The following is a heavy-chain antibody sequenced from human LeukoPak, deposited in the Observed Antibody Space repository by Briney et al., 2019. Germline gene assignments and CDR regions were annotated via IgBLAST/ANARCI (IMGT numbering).Heavy chain of an antibody. V-gene: IGHV3-21*01. CDR1: GFTFSSYW. D-gene: IGHD6-6*01. CDR3: ARDFRIAARPYFVWSAFDI. CDR2: ISSSSSYI. J-gene: IGHJ3*02. Sequence: GGSLRLSCAASGFTFSSYWMTWVRQAPGKGLEWVSSISSSSSYIYYADSVKGRFTISRDNAKNSLYLQMNSLRAEDTAVYYCARDFRIAARPYFVWSAFDIWGQGTMVTVSS.